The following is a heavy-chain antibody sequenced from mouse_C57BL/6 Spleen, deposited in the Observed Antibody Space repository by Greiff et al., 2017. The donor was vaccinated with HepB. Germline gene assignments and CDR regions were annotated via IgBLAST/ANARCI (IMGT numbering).Heavy chain of an antibody. CDR2: IYPRSGNT. CDR3: AREGESTMVTTNY. D-gene: IGHD2-2*01. Sequence: QVQLQQSGAELARPGASVKLSCKASGYTFTSYGISWVKQRTGQGLEWIGEIYPRSGNTYYNEKFKGKATLTADKSSSTAYIELRSLTSEDSAVYFCAREGESTMVTTNYWGQGTTLTVAS. CDR1: GYTFTSYG. V-gene: IGHV1-81*01. J-gene: IGHJ2*01.